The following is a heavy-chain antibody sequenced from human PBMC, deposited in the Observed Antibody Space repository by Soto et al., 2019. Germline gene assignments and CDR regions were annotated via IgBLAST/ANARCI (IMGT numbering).Heavy chain of an antibody. CDR2: IGTAGHE. D-gene: IGHD3-10*01. Sequence: EVQLVESGGGLVQAGGSLRLSCAASGFTFSSYDMNWVRQATGKGLEWVSVIGTAGHEYYAGSVKGRFTITRENAKNSLYLQMNSLRDGDTAVYYCARGGGFGEQYSDAFDIWGQGTMVTVSS. CDR1: GFTFSSYD. J-gene: IGHJ3*02. CDR3: ARGGGFGEQYSDAFDI. V-gene: IGHV3-13*01.